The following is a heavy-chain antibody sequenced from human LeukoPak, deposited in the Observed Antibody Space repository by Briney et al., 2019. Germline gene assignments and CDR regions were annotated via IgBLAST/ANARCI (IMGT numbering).Heavy chain of an antibody. Sequence: SETLSLTCTVSGGSISSYYWSWIRQPAGKGLEWIGRIYTSGSTNYNPSLESRVTMSVDTSKNQFSLKLSSVTAADTAVYYCARGVTPHAAMVNIHYYYYYMDVWGKGTTVTISS. CDR2: IYTSGST. V-gene: IGHV4-4*07. D-gene: IGHD5-18*01. CDR3: ARGVTPHAAMVNIHYYYYYMDV. J-gene: IGHJ6*03. CDR1: GGSISSYY.